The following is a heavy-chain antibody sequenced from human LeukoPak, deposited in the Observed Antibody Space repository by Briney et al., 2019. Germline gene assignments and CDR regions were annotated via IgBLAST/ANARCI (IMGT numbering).Heavy chain of an antibody. CDR2: ISGSGGST. CDR1: GFTFSSYA. J-gene: IGHJ6*03. CDR3: AKQQGSDYYYYMDV. Sequence: GGSLRLSCAASGFTFSSYAMSWVRQAPGKGLEWVSAISGSGGSTYYADPVKGRFTISRDNSKNTLYLQMNSLRAEDTAVYYCAKQQGSDYYYYMDVWGKGTTVTVSS. D-gene: IGHD1/OR15-1a*01. V-gene: IGHV3-23*01.